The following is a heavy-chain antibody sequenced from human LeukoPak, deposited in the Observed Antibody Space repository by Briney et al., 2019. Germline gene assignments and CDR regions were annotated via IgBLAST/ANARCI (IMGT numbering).Heavy chain of an antibody. CDR3: AKVLSACSSVDS. CDR1: GFTFSSYG. CDR2: ISYDGSNK. Sequence: PGGSLRLSCAASGFTFSSYGMNWVRQAPAKGLEWVAVISYDGSNKYYAASVKGGFTISRENSKNTLYLQMTSRRAEDTALYYCAKVLSACSSVDSWGQGTLVTVSS. V-gene: IGHV3-30*18. D-gene: IGHD6-19*01. J-gene: IGHJ4*02.